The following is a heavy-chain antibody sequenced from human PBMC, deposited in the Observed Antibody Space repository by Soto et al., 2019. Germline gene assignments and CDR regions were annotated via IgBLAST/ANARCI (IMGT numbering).Heavy chain of an antibody. Sequence: GGSLRLSCAASGFTFSSYAMSWVRQAPGKGLEWVSAISGSTYYADSVKGRFTISRDNSKNTLSLQMNSLRAEDTAVYYCAKDTGYSSGWYDYWGQGTLVTVSS. J-gene: IGHJ4*02. V-gene: IGHV3-23*01. CDR1: GFTFSSYA. CDR3: AKDTGYSSGWYDY. CDR2: ISGST. D-gene: IGHD6-19*01.